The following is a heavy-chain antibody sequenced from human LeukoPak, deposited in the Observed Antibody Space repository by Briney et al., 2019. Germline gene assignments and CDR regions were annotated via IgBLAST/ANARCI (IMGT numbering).Heavy chain of an antibody. J-gene: IGHJ6*03. CDR3: ARGRGPDPTIFGVVIKRYYYYYMDV. Sequence: SETLSLICAVYGGSFSGYYWSWIRQPPGKGLEWIGEINHSGSTNYNPSLKSRVTISVDTSKNQFSLKLSSVTAADTAVYYCARGRGPDPTIFGVVIKRYYYYYMDVWGKGTTVTVSS. D-gene: IGHD3-3*01. CDR2: INHSGST. V-gene: IGHV4-34*01. CDR1: GGSFSGYY.